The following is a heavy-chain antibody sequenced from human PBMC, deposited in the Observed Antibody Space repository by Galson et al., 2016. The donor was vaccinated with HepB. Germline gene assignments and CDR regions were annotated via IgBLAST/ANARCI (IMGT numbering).Heavy chain of an antibody. CDR1: GFTFSSHW. V-gene: IGHV3-74*01. J-gene: IGHJ4*02. CDR2: VDYDGNG. Sequence: SLRLSCAASGFTFSSHWIHWVRQGPGRGLVWVSRVDYDGNGGYAESVKGRFTISRDNAKNTVYPQMNTLRPEDTAVYFCARDKGTGTPLDYWGQGALVTVTS. D-gene: IGHD3/OR15-3a*01. CDR3: ARDKGTGTPLDY.